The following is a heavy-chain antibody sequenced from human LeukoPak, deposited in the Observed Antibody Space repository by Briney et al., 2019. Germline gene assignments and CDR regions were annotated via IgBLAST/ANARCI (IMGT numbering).Heavy chain of an antibody. Sequence: SETLSLTCTVSGGSVSSGSYYWSWIRQPPGKGLEWIGYIYYSGSTNYNPSLKSRVTISVDTSKIQFSLRLSSVTPADTAVYYCARSGDFWYFDPWGQGTLVTVSS. CDR3: ARSGDFWYFDP. D-gene: IGHD3/OR15-3a*01. V-gene: IGHV4-61*01. CDR2: IYYSGST. J-gene: IGHJ5*02. CDR1: GGSVSSGSYY.